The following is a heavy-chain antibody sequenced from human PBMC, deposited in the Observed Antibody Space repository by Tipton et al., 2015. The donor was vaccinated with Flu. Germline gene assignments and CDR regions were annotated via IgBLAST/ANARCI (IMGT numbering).Heavy chain of an antibody. J-gene: IGHJ4*02. CDR2: IYYSGST. D-gene: IGHD3-10*01. CDR3: ARGRIILVRGVIDYSDY. V-gene: IGHV4-59*01. Sequence: LRLSCTVSGGSISSYYWSWIRQPPGKGLEWIGYIYYSGSTNYNPSHKSRVTISVDTSKNQFSLKLSSVTAADTAVYYCARGRIILVRGVIDYSDYWGQGTLVTVSS. CDR1: GGSISSYY.